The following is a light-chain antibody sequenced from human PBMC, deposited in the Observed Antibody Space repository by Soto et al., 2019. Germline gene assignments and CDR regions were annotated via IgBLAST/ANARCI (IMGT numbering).Light chain of an antibody. CDR2: DVS. CDR3: SSYTSSSKV. J-gene: IGLJ2*01. V-gene: IGLV2-14*01. Sequence: QSALTQPASVSGSPGQSITISCTGTSSDVGGYNYVSWYQQHPGKAPKLMIYDVSNRPSGVSNRFSGSKSGNTASLTISGLQAEDEPDYNCSSYTSSSKVFGGGTKLTVL. CDR1: SSDVGGYNY.